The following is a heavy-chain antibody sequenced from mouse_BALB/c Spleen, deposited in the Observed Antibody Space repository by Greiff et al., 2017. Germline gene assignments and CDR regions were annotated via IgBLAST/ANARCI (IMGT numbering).Heavy chain of an antibody. CDR1: GYTFTSYW. D-gene: IGHD1-1*01. CDR2: IYPGDGDT. V-gene: IGHV1-87*01. J-gene: IGHJ2*01. Sequence: VKLVESGAELARPGASVKLSCKASGYTFTSYWMQWVKQRPGQGLEWIGAIYPGDGDTRYTQKFKGKATLTADKSSSTAYMQLSSLASEDSAVYYCARSGSSYFDYWGQGTTLTVSS. CDR3: ARSGSSYFDY.